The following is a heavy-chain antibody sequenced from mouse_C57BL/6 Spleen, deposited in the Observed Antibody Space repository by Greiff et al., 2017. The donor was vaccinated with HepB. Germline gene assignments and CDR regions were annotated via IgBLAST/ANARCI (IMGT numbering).Heavy chain of an antibody. V-gene: IGHV1-81*01. D-gene: IGHD1-1*01. CDR1: GYTFTSYG. Sequence: QVQLQQSGAELARPGASVKLSCKASGYTFTSYGISWVKQRTGQGLEWIGEIYPRSGNTYYNEKFKGKATLTADKSSSTAYMELRSRTSEDSAVYFCASHGDYGSSYDAMDYWGQGTSVTVSS. J-gene: IGHJ4*01. CDR3: ASHGDYGSSYDAMDY. CDR2: IYPRSGNT.